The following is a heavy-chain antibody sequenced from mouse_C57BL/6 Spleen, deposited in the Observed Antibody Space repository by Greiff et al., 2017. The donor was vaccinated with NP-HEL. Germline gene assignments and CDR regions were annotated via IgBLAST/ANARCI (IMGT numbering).Heavy chain of an antibody. Sequence: EVNVVESGGGLVKPGGSLKLSCAASGFTFSDYGMHWVRQAPEKGLEWVAYISSGSSTIYYADTVKGRFTISRDNAKNTLFLQMTSLRSEDTAMYYCARRAQATPYYFDYWGQGTTLTVSS. J-gene: IGHJ2*01. CDR1: GFTFSDYG. D-gene: IGHD3-2*02. CDR2: ISSGSSTI. CDR3: ARRAQATPYYFDY. V-gene: IGHV5-17*01.